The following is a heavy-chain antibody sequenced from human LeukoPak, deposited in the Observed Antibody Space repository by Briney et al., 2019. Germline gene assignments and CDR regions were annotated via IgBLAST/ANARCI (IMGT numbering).Heavy chain of an antibody. J-gene: IGHJ6*02. CDR1: EFTFSSYS. D-gene: IGHD2-15*01. V-gene: IGHV3-48*01. CDR2: ISRSISTM. CDR3: ARGARATLGKDYYYDMDV. Sequence: GGSLRLSCAASEFTFSSYSMNWVRQAPGKGLEWISFISRSISTMYYADSVKGRFTISRDNAKNSVYLQMNSLRTEDTAVYYCARGARATLGKDYYYDMDVWGQGTTVTVSS.